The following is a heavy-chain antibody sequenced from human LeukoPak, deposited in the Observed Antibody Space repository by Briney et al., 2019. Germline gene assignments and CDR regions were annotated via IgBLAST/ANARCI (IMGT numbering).Heavy chain of an antibody. V-gene: IGHV4-31*03. CDR2: IYYSGST. J-gene: IGHJ4*02. D-gene: IGHD6-6*01. Sequence: SETLSLTCTVSGGSISSGGYYWSWIRQHPGKGLEWIGYIYYSGSTYYNPSLKSRVTISVDTSKNQFSLKLSSVTAADTAVYYCAREVGSSSEGYYFDYWGQGTLVTVSS. CDR1: GGSISSGGYY. CDR3: AREVGSSSEGYYFDY.